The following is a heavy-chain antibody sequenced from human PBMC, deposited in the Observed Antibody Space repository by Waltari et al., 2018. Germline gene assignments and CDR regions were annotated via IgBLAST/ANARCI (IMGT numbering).Heavy chain of an antibody. CDR1: GGSFSGYY. Sequence: QVQLQQWGAGLLKPSETLSLTCAVYGGSFSGYYWIWIRQPPGKGLEWIGEINHSGSTNYNPSLKSRVTISVDTSKNQFSLKLSSVTAADTAVYYCARGGDCGGDCYFGGAFDIWGQGTMVTVSS. CDR2: INHSGST. J-gene: IGHJ3*02. D-gene: IGHD2-21*01. CDR3: ARGGDCGGDCYFGGAFDI. V-gene: IGHV4-34*01.